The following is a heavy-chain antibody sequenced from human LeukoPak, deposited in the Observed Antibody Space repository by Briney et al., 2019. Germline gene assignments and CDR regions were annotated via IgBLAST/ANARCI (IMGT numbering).Heavy chain of an antibody. Sequence: GASVKLSCKASGYTFTIYDVNWVRQAIGQGLEWMGWMKPNSGNTGYAQKFQGRVTMTRNTSISTAYMELSSLRSEDTAVYYCARGTGNSAALDIWGQGTMVSVSS. CDR2: MKPNSGNT. V-gene: IGHV1-8*01. CDR3: ARGTGNSAALDI. J-gene: IGHJ3*02. CDR1: GYTFTIYD.